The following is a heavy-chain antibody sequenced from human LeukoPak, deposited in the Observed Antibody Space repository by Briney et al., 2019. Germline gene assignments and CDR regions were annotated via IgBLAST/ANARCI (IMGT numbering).Heavy chain of an antibody. Sequence: GGTLRLSCAASGFTFSSYGMNWVRQAPGKGLEWVSYISSSGSTIYYADSVKGRFTISRDNAKNSLYLQMNSLRAEDTAVYYCARDGVLLWFGEFDYWGQGTLVTVSS. CDR1: GFTFSSYG. CDR3: ARDGVLLWFGEFDY. D-gene: IGHD3-10*01. J-gene: IGHJ4*02. CDR2: ISSSGSTI. V-gene: IGHV3-48*04.